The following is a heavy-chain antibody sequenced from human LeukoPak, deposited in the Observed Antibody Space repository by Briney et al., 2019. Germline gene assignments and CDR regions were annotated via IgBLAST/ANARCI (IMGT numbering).Heavy chain of an antibody. CDR3: ARETGDYGNYFQD. CDR2: ISSSGSII. V-gene: IGHV3-11*04. D-gene: IGHD4-11*01. Sequence: GGSLRLSCAASGFTFTKAWMSWVRQAPGKGLEWVSYISSSGSIIDYADSVKGRFSISRDNAKNSLYLHMNSLRAEDTAVYYCARETGDYGNYFQDWGQGTLVTVSS. CDR1: GFTFTKAW. J-gene: IGHJ1*01.